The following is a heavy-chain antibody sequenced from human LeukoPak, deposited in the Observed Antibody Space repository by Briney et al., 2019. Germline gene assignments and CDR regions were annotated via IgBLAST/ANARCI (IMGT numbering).Heavy chain of an antibody. CDR2: INPSGGST. CDR3: ARATWYGGNPSGAFDI. CDR1: GYTFTNYH. J-gene: IGHJ3*02. V-gene: IGHV1-46*01. D-gene: IGHD4/OR15-4a*01. Sequence: ASVKVSCKASGYTFTNYHLHLVRQAPGQGLEWMGMINPSGGSTSYAQKFQDRVTMTRDTSTSTVYMELNSLRSQDTAVYYCARATWYGGNPSGAFDIWGQGTMVTVSS.